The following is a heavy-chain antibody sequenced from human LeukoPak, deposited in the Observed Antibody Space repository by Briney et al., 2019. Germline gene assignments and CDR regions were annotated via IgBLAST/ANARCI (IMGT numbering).Heavy chain of an antibody. CDR1: GFTISNAW. D-gene: IGHD1-26*01. CDR3: TTASAHRDY. J-gene: IGHJ4*02. Sequence: WGSLRLSCGASGFTISNAWMSWVRQAPGKGLEWVGRIKSKTDGGTTDYAAPVNGRFTISRDDSKNTLYLQMNSLKTEDTAVYYCTTASAHRDYWGQGTLVTVSS. V-gene: IGHV3-15*01. CDR2: IKSKTDGGTT.